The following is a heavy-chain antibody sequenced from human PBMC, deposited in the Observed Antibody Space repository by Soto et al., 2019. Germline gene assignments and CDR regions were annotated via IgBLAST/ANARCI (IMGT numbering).Heavy chain of an antibody. CDR1: GFNFRPYD. J-gene: IGHJ6*02. CDR2: ISSGSSAI. Sequence: EAQLVESGGGLGQPGGALRLSCEASGFNFRPYDMNWVRQAPGKGLEWLSHISSGSSAIYYADSVKGRFTISRDDAKRSLYLRMTGLRDDDTGVYYCARDPGGMDVWGQGTPVTVSS. D-gene: IGHD3-10*01. V-gene: IGHV3-48*02. CDR3: ARDPGGMDV.